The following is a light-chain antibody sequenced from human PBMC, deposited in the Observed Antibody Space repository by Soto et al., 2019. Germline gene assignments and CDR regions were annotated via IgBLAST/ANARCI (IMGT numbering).Light chain of an antibody. J-gene: IGKJ5*01. Sequence: DIQMTQSPSTLSASVGDRVTITCRASQSISSWLAWYQQKPGKAPKLLIYDASSLESGVPSRFSGSGSGTEFTLTISSLQPDDFATYYCQQYNSYLAFGQGTRLEIK. CDR2: DAS. CDR1: QSISSW. CDR3: QQYNSYLA. V-gene: IGKV1-5*01.